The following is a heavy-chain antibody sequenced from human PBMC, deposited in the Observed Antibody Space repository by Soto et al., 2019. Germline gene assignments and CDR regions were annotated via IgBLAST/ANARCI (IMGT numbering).Heavy chain of an antibody. D-gene: IGHD4-17*01. CDR1: GFTFSSYA. V-gene: IGHV3-30-3*01. CDR3: ARDVPSYGDY. J-gene: IGHJ3*01. CDR2: ISYDGSNK. Sequence: QVQLVESGGGVVQPGRSLRLSCAASGFTFSSYAMHWVRQAPGKGLEWVAVISYDGSNKYYADSVKGRFTISRDNSKNTLYLQMNSLRAEDTAVYYCARDVPSYGDYWGQGTMLTVSS.